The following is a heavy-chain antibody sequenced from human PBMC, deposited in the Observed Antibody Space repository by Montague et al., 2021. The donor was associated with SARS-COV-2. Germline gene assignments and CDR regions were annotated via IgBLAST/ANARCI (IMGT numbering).Heavy chain of an antibody. D-gene: IGHD2-15*01. V-gene: IGHV4-59*05. J-gene: IGHJ4*02. CDR1: GGSISSYY. CDR3: ASTPIVVVVAADYYFDY. CDR2: IYYSGST. Sequence: SETLSLTCTVSGGSISSYYWSWIRQPAGKGLEWIGRIYYSGSTYYNPSLKSRVTISVDTSKNQFSLKLSSVTAADTAVYYCASTPIVVVVAADYYFDYWGQGTLVTVSS.